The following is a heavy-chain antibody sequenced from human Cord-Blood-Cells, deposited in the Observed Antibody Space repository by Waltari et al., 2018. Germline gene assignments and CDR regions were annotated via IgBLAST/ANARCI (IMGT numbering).Heavy chain of an antibody. D-gene: IGHD6-6*01. CDR3: ARVSSSWGDVRLIYYYYGMDV. CDR1: GGTFSSYA. V-gene: IGHV1-69*01. J-gene: IGHJ6*02. CDR2: IIPIFGPA. Sequence: QVQLVQSGAEVKKPGSSVKVSCKASGGTFSSYAISWVRQAPGQGLEWLGGIIPIFGPANYAQKFQGRVTITADESTSTAYMELSSLRSEDTAVYYCARVSSSWGDVRLIYYYYGMDVWGQGTTVTVSS.